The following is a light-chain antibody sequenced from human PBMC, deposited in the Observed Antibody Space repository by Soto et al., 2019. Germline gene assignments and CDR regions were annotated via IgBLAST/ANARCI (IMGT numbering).Light chain of an antibody. J-gene: IGLJ1*01. CDR2: DVS. Sequence: QSVLTQPASVSGSPGQSITISCTGTSSDVGGYNYVSWYQHHPGKAPKLMIYDVSNRPSGVSNRFSGSKSGNTASLTISGLQPEDEADYYCSSYTTSNTRQRVLGTGTKVTVL. CDR1: SSDVGGYNY. V-gene: IGLV2-14*03. CDR3: SSYTTSNTRQRV.